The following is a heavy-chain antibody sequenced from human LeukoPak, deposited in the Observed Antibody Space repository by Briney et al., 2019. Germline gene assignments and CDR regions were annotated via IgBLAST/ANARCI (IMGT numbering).Heavy chain of an antibody. CDR1: GASISSYY. V-gene: IGHV4-59*01. CDR2: IHYSGST. CDR3: ARTYYDFWSGPNWFDP. J-gene: IGHJ5*02. Sequence: PSETLSLTCTVSGASISSYYWSWIRQPPGKGLEWIGYIHYSGSTNYNRSLKSRVTISVDTSKNQFSLKLSSVTAADTAVYYCARTYYDFWSGPNWFDPWGQGTLVTVSS. D-gene: IGHD3-3*01.